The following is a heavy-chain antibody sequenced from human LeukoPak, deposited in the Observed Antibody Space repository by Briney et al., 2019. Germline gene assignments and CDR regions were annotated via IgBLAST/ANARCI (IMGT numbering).Heavy chain of an antibody. Sequence: SQTLSLTCAISGDSVSSNSAVWNWIRQSPSRGLEWLGRTYYRSKWYNDYAVSVKSRITVKPDTSKNQFSLQLNSATPEDTAVYYCARLGLGGAFDIWGQGTMVTVSS. CDR3: ARLGLGGAFDI. CDR2: TYYRSKWYN. V-gene: IGHV6-1*01. CDR1: GDSVSSNSAV. J-gene: IGHJ3*02. D-gene: IGHD2-15*01.